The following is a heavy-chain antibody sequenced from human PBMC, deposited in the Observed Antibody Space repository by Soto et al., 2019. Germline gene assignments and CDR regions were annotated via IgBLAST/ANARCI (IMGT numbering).Heavy chain of an antibody. D-gene: IGHD4-17*01. Sequence: EVQLLESGGGLVQPGGSLRLSCAASGFTFSSYAMSWVRQAPGKGLEWVSAISGSGGSTYYADSVKCRFTISRDNSKYTLYLQMNTRRDEDTAVYYCAKDLVGGRAYGDYSRPNSFDPWGQGTLVTVSS. CDR2: ISGSGGST. CDR3: AKDLVGGRAYGDYSRPNSFDP. V-gene: IGHV3-23*01. J-gene: IGHJ5*02. CDR1: GFTFSSYA.